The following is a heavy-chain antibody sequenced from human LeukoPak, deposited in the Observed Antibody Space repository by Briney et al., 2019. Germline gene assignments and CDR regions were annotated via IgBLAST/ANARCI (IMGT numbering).Heavy chain of an antibody. Sequence: GGSLRLSCAGSGFTFSNAWMSWVRQAPGKGLEWVGRIKSKTNGGTTDYAAPVKGRFTISRDDSKDTVYLQMNSLKTEDTAVYYCTTGGNYAIFDYWGQGTLDTVSS. J-gene: IGHJ4*02. CDR3: TTGGNYAIFDY. CDR1: GFTFSNAW. V-gene: IGHV3-15*01. D-gene: IGHD3-16*01. CDR2: IKSKTNGGTT.